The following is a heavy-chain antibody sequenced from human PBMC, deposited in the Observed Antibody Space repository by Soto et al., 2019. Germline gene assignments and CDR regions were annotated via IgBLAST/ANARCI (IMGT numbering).Heavy chain of an antibody. CDR1: GYRFTTYW. V-gene: IGHV5-51*01. Sequence: GESLKISCKGSGYRFTTYWIGWVRQMPGKGLECMGIIYPGDSDTRYSPSFQGQVTISADKSISTAYLQWSSLKASDTAMYYCARPRSSSRNYYGMDVWGQGTTVTVS. CDR2: IYPGDSDT. CDR3: ARPRSSSRNYYGMDV. J-gene: IGHJ6*02. D-gene: IGHD6-13*01.